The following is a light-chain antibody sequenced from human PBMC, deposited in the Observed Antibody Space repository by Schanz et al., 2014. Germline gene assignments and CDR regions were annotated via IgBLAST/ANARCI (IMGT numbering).Light chain of an antibody. CDR1: QSVSSN. CDR3: QQRSKWPLT. J-gene: IGKJ4*01. V-gene: IGKV3-11*01. CDR2: DAS. Sequence: EIVMTQSPATLSVSPGERVTLSCRASQSVSSNLAWYQQRPGQAPRLLIYDASNRATGIPARFSGSGSGTDFTLTIRSLEPEDFAFYYCQQRSKWPLTFGGGTKVEIK.